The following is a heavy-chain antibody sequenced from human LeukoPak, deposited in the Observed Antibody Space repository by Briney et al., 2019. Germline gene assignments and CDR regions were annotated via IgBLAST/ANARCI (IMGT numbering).Heavy chain of an antibody. V-gene: IGHV4-59*01. CDR3: ARAGNGDSSGYYQYNFDY. J-gene: IGHJ4*02. CDR1: GGSISSYY. Sequence: SETLSLTCTVSGGSISSYYWSWIRQPPGKGLEWIGYIYYSGSTNYNPSLKSRVTISVDTSKNQFSLKLSSVTAADTAVYYCARAGNGDSSGYYQYNFDYWGQGTLVTVSS. CDR2: IYYSGST. D-gene: IGHD3-22*01.